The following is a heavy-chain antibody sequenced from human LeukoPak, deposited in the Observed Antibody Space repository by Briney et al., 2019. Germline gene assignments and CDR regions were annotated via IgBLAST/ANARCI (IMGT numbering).Heavy chain of an antibody. Sequence: AAVNVCFKCAGGTFSSYGIGWVREGPGQGLEWMGGIILIFGIANYSQKFPGRVTITADKSTGTAHLELSSLRSEDTAVYYCPRYGGHSLHYYYGMDVWGQGTTVTVSS. V-gene: IGHV1-69*17. J-gene: IGHJ6*02. CDR2: IILIFGIA. CDR1: GGTFSSYG. D-gene: IGHD4-23*01. CDR3: PRYGGHSLHYYYGMDV.